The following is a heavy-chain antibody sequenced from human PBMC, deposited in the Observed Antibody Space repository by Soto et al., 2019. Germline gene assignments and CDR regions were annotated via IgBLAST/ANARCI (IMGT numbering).Heavy chain of an antibody. J-gene: IGHJ6*02. CDR1: GYSFTSYW. Sequence: GGSLKLSCKGSGYSFTSYWIGWVRQMPGKGLEWMGIIYPGDSDTRYSPSFQGQVTISADKSISTAYLQWSSLKASDTAMYYCARTLYCSSTSCRDYYGMDVWGQGTTVTVSS. V-gene: IGHV5-51*01. D-gene: IGHD2-2*01. CDR2: IYPGDSDT. CDR3: ARTLYCSSTSCRDYYGMDV.